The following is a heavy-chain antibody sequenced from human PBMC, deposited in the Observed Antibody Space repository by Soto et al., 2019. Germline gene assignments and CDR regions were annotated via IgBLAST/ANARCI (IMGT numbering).Heavy chain of an antibody. D-gene: IGHD6-6*01. J-gene: IGHJ5*02. CDR2: IYPRDSDT. V-gene: IGHV5-51*01. Sequence: PGESLKISCQGSGYSFLDYWIGWVRQMPGKGLEWMGIIYPRDSDTRYSPSFQGQVTISADKSTRTAYLQWSSLRASDTSMYYCVRPNKFITSRGISWFDPWGQGTLVTVSS. CDR3: VRPNKFITSRGISWFDP. CDR1: GYSFLDYW.